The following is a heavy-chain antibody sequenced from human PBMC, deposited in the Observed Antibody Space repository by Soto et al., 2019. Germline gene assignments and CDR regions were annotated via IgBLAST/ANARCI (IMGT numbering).Heavy chain of an antibody. CDR1: GGTFSSYA. V-gene: IGHV1-69*13. J-gene: IGHJ5*02. D-gene: IGHD2-15*01. CDR3: ARDPGGYFDDPGANCFDP. CDR2: IIPIFGTA. Sequence: RASVKVSCKASGGTFSSYAISWVRQAPGQGLEWMGGIIPIFGTANYAQKFQGRVTITADESTSTAYMELSSLRSEDTAVYYCARDPGGYFDDPGANCFDPWGQRTLVTVSS.